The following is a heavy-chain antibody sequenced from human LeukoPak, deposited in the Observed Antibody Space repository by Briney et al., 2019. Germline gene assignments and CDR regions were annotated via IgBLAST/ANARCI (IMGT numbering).Heavy chain of an antibody. D-gene: IGHD1-1*01. J-gene: IGHJ3*02. CDR1: GGSIIGHY. Sequence: SETLSLTCSVSGGSIIGHYWSWIRQPPGKGLEWLGYIYHSGSTKYNPSLESRVTISVDTSKNQFSLKVSSVTAADTAMYHCARHMSGSVAFDIWGQGTMVTVSS. V-gene: IGHV4-59*08. CDR3: ARHMSGSVAFDI. CDR2: IYHSGST.